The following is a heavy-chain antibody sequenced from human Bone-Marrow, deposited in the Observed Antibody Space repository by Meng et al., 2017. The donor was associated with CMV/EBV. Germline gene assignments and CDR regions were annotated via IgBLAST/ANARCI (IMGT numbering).Heavy chain of an antibody. J-gene: IGHJ5*02. CDR1: DSFPSNSAA. CDR2: TYSRSKWYN. D-gene: IGHD1/OR15-1a*01. CDR3: ARELGGTPGWFDP. V-gene: IGHV6-1*01. Sequence: DSFPSNSAALNWIRQSPSRGLEWLGRTYSRSKWYNDYAVSVKSRLTINPDTSKNQFSLQLNSVTPEDTAVYYCARELGGTPGWFDPWGQGTLVTVSS.